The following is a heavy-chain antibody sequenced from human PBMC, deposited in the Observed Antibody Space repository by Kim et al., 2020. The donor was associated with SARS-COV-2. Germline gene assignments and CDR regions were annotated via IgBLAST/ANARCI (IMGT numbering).Heavy chain of an antibody. D-gene: IGHD3-10*01. J-gene: IGHJ4*01. Sequence: RGSLRLSCVASGFTFSDYSMNWVRQAPGKGLEWVSSIDFTSATIYYADSVKGRFTISRDNAKSSLFLQMNSVRDDDTALYYCARGLYWYGSGSYSHFDY. CDR2: IDFTSATI. V-gene: IGHV3-48*02. CDR1: GFTFSDYS. CDR3: ARGLYWYGSGSYSHFDY.